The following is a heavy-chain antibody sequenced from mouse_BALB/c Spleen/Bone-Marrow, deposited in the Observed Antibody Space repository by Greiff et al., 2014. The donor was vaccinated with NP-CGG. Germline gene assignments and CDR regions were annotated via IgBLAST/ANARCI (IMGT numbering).Heavy chain of an antibody. D-gene: IGHD2-2*01. Sequence: VQLQQSGAELVKPGASVKLSCTASGFNIEDTYVHWVKQRPEQGLEWIGRIDPANGNTKYEPKFQGKATVTSDTSSNTAYLHLNSLTSEDTAVYYCAEGYDSWFAYWGQGTLVTVSA. CDR2: IDPANGNT. CDR3: AEGYDSWFAY. V-gene: IGHV14-3*02. J-gene: IGHJ3*01. CDR1: GFNIEDTY.